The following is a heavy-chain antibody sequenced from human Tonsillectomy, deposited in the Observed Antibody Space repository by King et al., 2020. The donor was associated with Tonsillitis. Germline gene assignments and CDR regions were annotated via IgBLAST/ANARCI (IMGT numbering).Heavy chain of an antibody. Sequence: QLVQSGAEVKKPGASVKVSCKASGYTFTGYYMHWVRQAPGQGLEWMGWINPNSGGTNYAQKFQGRVTMTRDTSISTAYMELSRLRSDDTAVYYCAKLDGSGGSCYMDAFDIWGQGTMVTVSS. CDR2: INPNSGGT. D-gene: IGHD2-15*01. CDR1: GYTFTGYY. CDR3: AKLDGSGGSCYMDAFDI. J-gene: IGHJ3*02. V-gene: IGHV1-2*02.